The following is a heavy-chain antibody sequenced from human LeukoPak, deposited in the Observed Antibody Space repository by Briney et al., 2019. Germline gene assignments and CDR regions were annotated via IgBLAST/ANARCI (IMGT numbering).Heavy chain of an antibody. CDR3: AREASGYYFDY. CDR2: INPSGGST. D-gene: IGHD3-10*01. CDR1: GYTFTSYY. V-gene: IGHV1-46*01. J-gene: IGHJ4*02. Sequence: ASVRVSCKASGYTFTSYYMHWVRQAPGQGLEWMGIINPSGGSTSYAQKFQGRVTMTRDTSTSTVYMELSSLRSEDTAVYYCAREASGYYFDYWGQGTLVTVSS.